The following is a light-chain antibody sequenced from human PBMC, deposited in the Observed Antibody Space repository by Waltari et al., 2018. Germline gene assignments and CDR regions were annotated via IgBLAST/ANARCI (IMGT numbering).Light chain of an antibody. Sequence: DIQMTQSPSSLSASVGDRVTITCQASQDISRYLNLFQQKPGKAPKLLISDVSNLQRGVPSRFSGSGSGTDFSVTIRSLQPEDVATYYCQQYDSLPYTFGQGTTLE. CDR2: DVS. V-gene: IGKV1-33*01. CDR3: QQYDSLPYT. CDR1: QDISRY. J-gene: IGKJ2*01.